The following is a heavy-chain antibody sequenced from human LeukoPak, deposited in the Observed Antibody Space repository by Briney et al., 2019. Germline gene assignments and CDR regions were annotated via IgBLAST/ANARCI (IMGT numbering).Heavy chain of an antibody. J-gene: IGHJ4*02. CDR3: ARGSGYIYGYDY. CDR1: GFTVSSNY. V-gene: IGHV3-53*01. CDR2: IYSGGST. D-gene: IGHD5-18*01. Sequence: GGSVRLSCAASGFTVSSNYMSWVRQAPGKGLEWVSVIYSGGSTFYADSVKGRFTISRDNSKNTLYLQMNSLRAEDTAVYYCARGSGYIYGYDYWGQGTLVTVSS.